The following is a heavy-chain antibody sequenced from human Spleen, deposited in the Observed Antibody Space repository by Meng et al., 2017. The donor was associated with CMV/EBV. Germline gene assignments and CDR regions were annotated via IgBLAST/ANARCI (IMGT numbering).Heavy chain of an antibody. V-gene: IGHV4-4*07. CDR2: IQTSGST. CDR1: GASSSSYD. CDR3: ARDVWFGEPPDY. D-gene: IGHD3-10*01. J-gene: IGHJ4*02. Sequence: VQPQDAGQVLVTPSGTLSHTYAGSGASSSSYDWGLIRQPAGKGREWIARIQTSGSTNYNPSLKNRVAMSVDTSKNQSSLKLSSVTAADTAVYYCARDVWFGEPPDYWGQGTLVTVSS.